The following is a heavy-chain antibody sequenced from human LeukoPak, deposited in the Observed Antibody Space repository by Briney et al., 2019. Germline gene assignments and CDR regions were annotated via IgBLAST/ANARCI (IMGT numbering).Heavy chain of an antibody. D-gene: IGHD3-3*01. Sequence: GGSLRLSCAASGFTFSSYSMSWVRQAPGKGLEWVSSISSSSSYIYYADSVKGRFTISRDNAKNSLYLQMNSLRAEDTAVYYCAREDLTYYDFWSGYRGTGYFDYWGQGTPVTVSS. V-gene: IGHV3-21*01. J-gene: IGHJ4*02. CDR3: AREDLTYYDFWSGYRGTGYFDY. CDR1: GFTFSSYS. CDR2: ISSSSSYI.